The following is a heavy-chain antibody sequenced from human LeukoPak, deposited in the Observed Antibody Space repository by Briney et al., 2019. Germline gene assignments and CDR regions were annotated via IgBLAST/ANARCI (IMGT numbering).Heavy chain of an antibody. V-gene: IGHV4-59*12. Sequence: SETLSLTCTVSGGSISSYYWSWIRQPPGKGLEWIGNIFYSGSTYYSPPLRSRLAISLDTSRNQFSLKLNSVTAADTAVYYCAKSNGYGLVDIWGQGTMVTVSS. CDR1: GGSISSYY. CDR3: AKSNGYGLVDI. CDR2: IFYSGST. J-gene: IGHJ3*02. D-gene: IGHD3-10*01.